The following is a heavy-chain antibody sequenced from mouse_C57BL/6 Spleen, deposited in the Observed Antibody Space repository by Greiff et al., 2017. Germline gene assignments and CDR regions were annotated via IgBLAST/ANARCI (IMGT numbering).Heavy chain of an antibody. Sequence: EVQLQQSGGGLVKPGGSLKLSCAASGFTFSDYGMHWVRQAPEKGLEWVAYISSGSSTIYYADPVKGRFTISRDNAKNTLFLQMTSLRSEDTAMYYCARPGVGYYFDYWGQGTTLTVSS. V-gene: IGHV5-17*01. CDR1: GFTFSDYG. D-gene: IGHD1-1*02. CDR2: ISSGSSTI. J-gene: IGHJ2*01. CDR3: ARPGVGYYFDY.